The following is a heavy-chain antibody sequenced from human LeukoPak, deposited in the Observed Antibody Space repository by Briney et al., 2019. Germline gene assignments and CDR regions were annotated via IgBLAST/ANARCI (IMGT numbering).Heavy chain of an antibody. CDR1: GFAFTNAW. CDR3: TRIFRTAHFDY. J-gene: IGHJ4*02. V-gene: IGHV3-15*07. D-gene: IGHD2/OR15-2a*01. CDR2: IKSKTDGGTT. Sequence: GGSLRLSCAASGFAFTNAWMNWVRQAPGKGLEWVGRIKSKTDGGTTDYAAPVKGRFTISRDDSENTLYLQVNSLKTEDTAVYYCTRIFRTAHFDYWGQGTPVTVSS.